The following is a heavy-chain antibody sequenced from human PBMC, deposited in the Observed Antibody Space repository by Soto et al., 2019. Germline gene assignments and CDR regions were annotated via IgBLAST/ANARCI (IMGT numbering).Heavy chain of an antibody. Sequence: RSLRLSCAASEFTFANAWISWVRQAPGKGLEWVGRIKSKADGGTTDYAAPVKDRFTISRDESQNTLYLQMNSLKTEDTAVYYCTSLYYGHWGQGTLVTVSS. D-gene: IGHD4-17*01. V-gene: IGHV3-15*01. CDR3: TSLYYGH. CDR1: EFTFANAW. J-gene: IGHJ4*02. CDR2: IKSKADGGTT.